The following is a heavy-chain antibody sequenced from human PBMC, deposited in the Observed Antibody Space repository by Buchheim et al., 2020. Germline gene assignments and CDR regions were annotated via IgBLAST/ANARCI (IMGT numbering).Heavy chain of an antibody. CDR2: ISSSGGST. CDR3: AKDTYYDFRSGLGYGMDV. J-gene: IGHJ6*02. V-gene: IGHV3-23*01. CDR1: GFTFSSYA. D-gene: IGHD3-3*01. Sequence: EVQLLESGGGLVQPGGSLRLSCGASGFTFSSYALSWVRQAPGKGLEWVSVISSSGGSTYYADSVKGRFTISRDNSKNTLYLQMNSLRAEDTAIYYCAKDTYYDFRSGLGYGMDVWGQGTT.